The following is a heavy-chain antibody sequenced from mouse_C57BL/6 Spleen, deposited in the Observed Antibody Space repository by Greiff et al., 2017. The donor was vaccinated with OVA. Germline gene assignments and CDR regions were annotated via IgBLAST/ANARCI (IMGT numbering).Heavy chain of an antibody. CDR1: GFTFSDYG. J-gene: IGHJ3*01. CDR2: ISSGSSTI. CDR3: ARESTVVATRAWFAY. D-gene: IGHD1-1*01. V-gene: IGHV5-17*01. Sequence: DVMLVESGGGLVKPGGSLKLSCAASGFTFSDYGMHWVRQAPEKGLEWVAYISSGSSTIYYADTVKGRFTISRDNAKNTLFLQMTSLRSEDTAMYYCARESTVVATRAWFAYWGQGTLVTVSA.